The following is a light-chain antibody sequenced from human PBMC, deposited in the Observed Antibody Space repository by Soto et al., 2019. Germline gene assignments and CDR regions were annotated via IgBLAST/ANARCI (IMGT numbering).Light chain of an antibody. Sequence: QSALTQPPSVSGSPGQSVAISYTGTSSDVGSNNRVSWYQQPPGTAPKLMIYDVSNRPSGVPDRFSGSKSGNTASLTISGLQAEDVADYYCSSYTTSSTYVFGTGTKVTVL. CDR2: DVS. V-gene: IGLV2-18*02. CDR3: SSYTTSSTYV. CDR1: SSDVGSNNR. J-gene: IGLJ1*01.